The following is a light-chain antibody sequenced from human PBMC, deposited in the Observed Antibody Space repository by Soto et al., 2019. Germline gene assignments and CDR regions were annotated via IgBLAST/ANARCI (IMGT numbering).Light chain of an antibody. Sequence: QSALTQPPSASGSPGQSVTISCTGTSSDVGGYNYVSWYQHHPGKAPKLMIYEVTKRPSGVPDRFSGSKSGNTASLTVSGLQAEDEADYYCSSYAGSNNYVFGTGTQLTVL. V-gene: IGLV2-8*01. CDR3: SSYAGSNNYV. CDR1: SSDVGGYNY. CDR2: EVT. J-gene: IGLJ1*01.